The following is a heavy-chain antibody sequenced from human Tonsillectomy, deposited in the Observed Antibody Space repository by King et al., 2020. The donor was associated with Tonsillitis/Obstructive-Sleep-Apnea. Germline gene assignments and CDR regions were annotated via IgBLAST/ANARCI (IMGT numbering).Heavy chain of an antibody. CDR2: IYYSGST. V-gene: IGHV4-59*01. CDR1: GGSISSYY. Sequence: VQLQESGPGLVKPSETLSLTCTVSGGSISSYYWSWIRQPPGKGLEWIGFIYYSGSTNYNPSLKSRVTISVDTSKNQFSLKLSSVTDADTAVYYCARDMVLEAGGDAFDIWGQGKMVTVSS. D-gene: IGHD2-8*01. CDR3: ARDMVLEAGGDAFDI. J-gene: IGHJ3*02.